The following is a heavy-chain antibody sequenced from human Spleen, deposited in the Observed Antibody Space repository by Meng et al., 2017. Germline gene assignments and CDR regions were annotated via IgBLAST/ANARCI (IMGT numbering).Heavy chain of an antibody. V-gene: IGHV4-34*01. J-gene: IGHJ2*01. Sequence: QVVLPQWGAGLLKPSETLSLTCAVYGGSFSGYYWSWIRQPPGKGLEWIGEINHSGSTNYNPSLKSRVTISVDTSKNQFSLKLSSVTAADTAVYYCAREAWSRGYFDLWGRGTLVTVSS. CDR2: INHSGST. CDR3: AREAWSRGYFDL. CDR1: GGSFSGYY.